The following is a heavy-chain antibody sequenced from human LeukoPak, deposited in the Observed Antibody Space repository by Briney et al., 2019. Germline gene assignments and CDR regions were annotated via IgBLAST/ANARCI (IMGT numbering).Heavy chain of an antibody. Sequence: PSGTLSLTCAVSGGSISSSNWWSWVRQPPGKGLEWIGEIYHSGSTNYSPSLKSRVTISVDKSKNQFSLKLSSVTAADTAVYYCARQGYCTNGVCYNVDAFDIWGQGTMVTVSS. CDR2: IYHSGST. CDR3: ARQGYCTNGVCYNVDAFDI. CDR1: GGSISSSNW. D-gene: IGHD2-8*01. V-gene: IGHV4-4*02. J-gene: IGHJ3*02.